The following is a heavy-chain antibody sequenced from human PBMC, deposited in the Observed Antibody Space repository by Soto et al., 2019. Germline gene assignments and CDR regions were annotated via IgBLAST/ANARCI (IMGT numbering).Heavy chain of an antibody. J-gene: IGHJ4*02. Sequence: QVQLVQSGAEVKKPGASVKVSCKASGYTFTNYGISWVRQAPGHAQKLQGRVTMTTDTSTSTAYMELRSLRSDDTAVYYCARDPVAGTYFDYWGQGTLVTVSS. CDR3: ARDPVAGTYFDY. CDR1: GYTFTNYG. D-gene: IGHD6-19*01. V-gene: IGHV1-18*01.